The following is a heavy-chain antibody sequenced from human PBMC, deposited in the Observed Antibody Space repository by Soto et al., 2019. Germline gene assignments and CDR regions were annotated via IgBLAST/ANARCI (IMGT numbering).Heavy chain of an antibody. D-gene: IGHD3-3*01. Sequence: GESLKISCKGSGYSFAGYWITWVRQKPGKGLEWMGRIDPSDSQTYYSPSFRGHVTISVTKSITTVFLQWSSLRASDTAMYYCARLEWLSLAAWFDPWGQGTLVTVSS. CDR3: ARLEWLSLAAWFDP. J-gene: IGHJ5*02. CDR2: IDPSDSQT. V-gene: IGHV5-10-1*01. CDR1: GYSFAGYW.